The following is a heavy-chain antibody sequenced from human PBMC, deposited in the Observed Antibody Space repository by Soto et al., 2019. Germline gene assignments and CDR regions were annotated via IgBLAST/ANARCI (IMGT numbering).Heavy chain of an antibody. CDR3: AREGGYCSSTSCRLTSSFDP. V-gene: IGHV1-2*02. J-gene: IGHJ5*02. CDR2: INPNSGGT. D-gene: IGHD2-2*01. Sequence: VKVSCKASGYTFTGYYMHWVRQAPGQGLEWMGWINPNSGGTNYAQKFQGRVTMTRDTSISTAYMELSRLRSDDTAVYYCAREGGYCSSTSCRLTSSFDPWGQGTLVTVSS. CDR1: GYTFTGYY.